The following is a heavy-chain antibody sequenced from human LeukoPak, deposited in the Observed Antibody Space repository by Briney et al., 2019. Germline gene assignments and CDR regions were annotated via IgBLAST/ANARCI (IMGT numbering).Heavy chain of an antibody. J-gene: IGHJ3*01. CDR3: ARVGSLDTVDD. D-gene: IGHD3-10*01. CDR2: ISSSSTYI. Sequence: GGSVTLFCAPSGFTLSSYSINWARQAPGKGLEWVSSISSSSTYIYYADSVKGRFTISRDNAKNSLYLQMNSLRAEDTAVYHCARVGSLDTVDDWGQGTMVTVSS. CDR1: GFTLSSYS. V-gene: IGHV3-21*01.